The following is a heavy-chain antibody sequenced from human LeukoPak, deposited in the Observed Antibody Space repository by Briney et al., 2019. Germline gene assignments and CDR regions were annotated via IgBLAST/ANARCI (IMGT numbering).Heavy chain of an antibody. Sequence: GRSLRLSCAASGFTFSNYGMHWVRQAPGKGPEWVAVIWFDGSNKYYADSVKGRFTISRDNSKNTLYLQMNSLRADDTAVYYCARDPQNYDILTGYNTPYDFDYWGQGTLVTVSS. D-gene: IGHD3-9*01. J-gene: IGHJ4*02. CDR1: GFTFSNYG. CDR3: ARDPQNYDILTGYNTPYDFDY. V-gene: IGHV3-33*01. CDR2: IWFDGSNK.